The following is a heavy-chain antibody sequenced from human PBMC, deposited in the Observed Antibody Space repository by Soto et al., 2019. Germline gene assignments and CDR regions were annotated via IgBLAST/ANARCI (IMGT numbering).Heavy chain of an antibody. Sequence: SGPTLVNPTQTLTLTCTFSGFSLSTCGMCVSWIRQPPGKALEWLALIDWDDDKYYNTSLKTRLTISRDTSKNQVVLTMTNMEPVDTATYYCARIRGAVAQIPYSYGMDVRAQGTTVTVSS. J-gene: IGHJ6*02. CDR2: IDWDDDK. D-gene: IGHD6-13*01. CDR1: GFSLSTCGMC. V-gene: IGHV2-70*01. CDR3: ARIRGAVAQIPYSYGMDV.